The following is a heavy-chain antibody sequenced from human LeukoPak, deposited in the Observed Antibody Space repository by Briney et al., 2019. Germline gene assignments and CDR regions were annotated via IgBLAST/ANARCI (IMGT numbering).Heavy chain of an antibody. Sequence: ASVKVSCKASGYTFSNYYMHWVRQAPGQGLEWMGIISPSGSSTSYAQKFQGRVTMTRDTPTNTVYMELSSLRSEDTAVYYCASHSTLDYWGQGTLVTVSS. V-gene: IGHV1-46*01. D-gene: IGHD2-2*01. CDR2: ISPSGSST. CDR1: GYTFSNYY. CDR3: ASHSTLDY. J-gene: IGHJ4*02.